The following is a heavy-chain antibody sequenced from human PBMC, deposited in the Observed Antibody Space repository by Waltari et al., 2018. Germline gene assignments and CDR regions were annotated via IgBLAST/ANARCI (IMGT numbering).Heavy chain of an antibody. J-gene: IGHJ2*01. Sequence: QVQLVQSGAEVKKHGSSVKVSCKASGGTLSSYAISWVRKAPGQGREWMGGIDPGLGAHEQDKDGRGRSTIKTEESKRAVYWMVRSMGSEAMAGYYGGGVRGGDYGDTLDLYCDLWGRGTLVTVSS. CDR2: IDPGLGAH. CDR1: GGTLSSYA. V-gene: IGHV1-69*05. CDR3: GGVRGGDYGDTLDLYCDL. D-gene: IGHD4-17*01.